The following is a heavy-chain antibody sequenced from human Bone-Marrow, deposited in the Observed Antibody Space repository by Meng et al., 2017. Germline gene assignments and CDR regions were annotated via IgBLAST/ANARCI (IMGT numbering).Heavy chain of an antibody. CDR1: GYTFTSYG. CDR2: IIPIFGTA. CDR3: ARDLSNGLAVASYGMDV. V-gene: IGHV1-69*13. Sequence: SVKVSCKASGYTFTSYGISWVRQAPGQGLEWMGGIIPIFGTANYAQKFQGRITITADESTSTAYMELSSLRSEDTAVYYCARDLSNGLAVASYGMDVWGQGTTVTVSS. J-gene: IGHJ6*02. D-gene: IGHD6-19*01.